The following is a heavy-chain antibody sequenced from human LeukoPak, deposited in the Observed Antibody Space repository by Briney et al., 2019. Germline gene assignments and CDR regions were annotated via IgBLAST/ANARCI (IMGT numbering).Heavy chain of an antibody. Sequence: GGSLRLSCAASGLTFSNYWMHWVRQAPGKGLVWISRINPDGSHTSYADSVKGRFTISRDNAKNTLYLQMNSLRAEDAAVYFCTRDSYISNVYYGMDVWGQGATVTVSS. CDR1: GLTFSNYW. CDR2: INPDGSHT. CDR3: TRDSYISNVYYGMDV. J-gene: IGHJ6*02. D-gene: IGHD1-26*01. V-gene: IGHV3-74*01.